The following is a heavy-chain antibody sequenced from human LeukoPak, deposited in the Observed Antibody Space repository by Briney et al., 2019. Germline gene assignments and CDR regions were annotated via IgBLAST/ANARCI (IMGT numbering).Heavy chain of an antibody. Sequence: ASVKVSLQASVYTFTSYYMHGVRQAPGQGLEWIGIINPSGGSTSYAQKFQGRVTMTRDTSTSTVYMELSSLRSEDTAVYYCARDSGVVGYFDRWGEGSMVSV. CDR1: VYTFTSYY. V-gene: IGHV1-46*01. J-gene: IGHJ3*02. D-gene: IGHD3-22*01. CDR2: INPSGGST. CDR3: ARDSGVVGYFDR.